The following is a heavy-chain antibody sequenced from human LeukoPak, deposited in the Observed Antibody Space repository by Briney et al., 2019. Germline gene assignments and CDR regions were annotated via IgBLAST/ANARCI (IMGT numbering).Heavy chain of an antibody. J-gene: IGHJ3*02. CDR2: IYHSGST. Sequence: PSETLSLTCTVSGYSISSGYYWGWIRPPPGKGLEWIGSIYHSGSTYYNPSLKSRVTISVDTSKNQFSLKLSSVTAADTAVYYCARGWFPDIWGQGTMVTVSS. CDR1: GYSISSGYY. D-gene: IGHD3-10*01. V-gene: IGHV4-38-2*02. CDR3: ARGWFPDI.